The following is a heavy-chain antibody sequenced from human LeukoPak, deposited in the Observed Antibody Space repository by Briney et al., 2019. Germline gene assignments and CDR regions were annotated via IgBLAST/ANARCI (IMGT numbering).Heavy chain of an antibody. CDR3: AKGKYSGSYWVSDY. CDR1: GFTFSSYA. J-gene: IGHJ4*02. D-gene: IGHD1-26*01. CDR2: ISGSGGST. Sequence: GGSLRLSCAASGFTFSSYAMSRVRQAPGKGLEWVSAISGSGGSTYYADSVKGRFTISRDNSKNTLYLQMNSLRAEDTAVYYCAKGKYSGSYWVSDYWGQGTLVTVSS. V-gene: IGHV3-23*01.